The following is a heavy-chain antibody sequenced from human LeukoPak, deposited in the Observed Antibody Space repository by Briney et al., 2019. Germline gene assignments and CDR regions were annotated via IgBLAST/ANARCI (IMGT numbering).Heavy chain of an antibody. CDR3: ARGPYSSSWSS. D-gene: IGHD6-13*01. Sequence: SETLSLTCTVSGGSISNYYWSWIRQPPGKGLEWIGYIYYRGSTNYNPSLKSRVTISVDTSKNQFSLKLSSVTAADTAVYYCARGPYSSSWSSWGQGTLVTVSS. V-gene: IGHV4-59*12. CDR1: GGSISNYY. CDR2: IYYRGST. J-gene: IGHJ4*02.